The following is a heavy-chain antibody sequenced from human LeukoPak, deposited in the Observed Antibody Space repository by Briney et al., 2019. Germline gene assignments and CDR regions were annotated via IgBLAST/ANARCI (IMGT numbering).Heavy chain of an antibody. V-gene: IGHV3-7*01. CDR3: ARDDYWNDGVSAFDI. Sequence: PGGSLRLSCAASGFTFSTYWMTWVRQAPGKGLEWVANINEDGSEKCCVDSVKGRFTISRDNAKNSLYLQMNRLRAEDTAVYYCARDDYWNDGVSAFDIWGQGTMVTVSS. J-gene: IGHJ3*02. CDR2: INEDGSEK. CDR1: GFTFSTYW. D-gene: IGHD1-1*01.